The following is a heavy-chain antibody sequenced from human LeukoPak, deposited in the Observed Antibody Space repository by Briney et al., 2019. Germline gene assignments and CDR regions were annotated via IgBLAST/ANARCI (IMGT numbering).Heavy chain of an antibody. Sequence: GGSLRLSCAVSGLTFRSYWMSWVRQAPGKGLEWVANINQGGSEKYFVDSVRGRFTVSRDNAKNLLHLQMATLRADDTAVYYCARERDGRFFDYWGQGTLVTVSS. D-gene: IGHD5-24*01. CDR2: INQGGSEK. J-gene: IGHJ4*02. CDR1: GLTFRSYW. CDR3: ARERDGRFFDY. V-gene: IGHV3-7*01.